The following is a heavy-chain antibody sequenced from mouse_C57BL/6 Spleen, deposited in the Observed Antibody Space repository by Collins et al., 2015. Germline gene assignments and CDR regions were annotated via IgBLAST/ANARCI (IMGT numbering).Heavy chain of an antibody. CDR3: AREGLYYGRTYGSMDF. D-gene: IGHD1-1*01. CDR1: LHFTDYY. J-gene: IGHJ4*01. CDR2: IYPGSDNT. Sequence: QVQLKQSGAELVRPGAFSEAVLQGFWLHFTDYYIKWVKQRPGQGPEWIARIYPGSDNTFYNEKFKGKATLTAEKASSTAYMQLNSLTSEDSAVYFCAREGLYYGRTYGSMDFWGQGTSVTVSS. V-gene: IGHV1-76*01.